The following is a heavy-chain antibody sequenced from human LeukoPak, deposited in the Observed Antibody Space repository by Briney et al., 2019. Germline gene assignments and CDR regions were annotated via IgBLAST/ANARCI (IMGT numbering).Heavy chain of an antibody. D-gene: IGHD2-15*01. V-gene: IGHV4-30-2*01. Sequence: SETLSLTCAVSGGSISSGGYSRSWIRQPPGKGLEWIGYIYHSGSTYYNPSLKSRVTISVDRSKNQFSLKLSSVTAADTAVYYCARDSPRYCSGGSCYAFDIWGQGTMVTVSS. J-gene: IGHJ3*02. CDR2: IYHSGST. CDR1: GGSISSGGYS. CDR3: ARDSPRYCSGGSCYAFDI.